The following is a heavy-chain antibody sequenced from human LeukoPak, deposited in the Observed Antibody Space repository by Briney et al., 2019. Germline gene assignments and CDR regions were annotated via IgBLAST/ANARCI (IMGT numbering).Heavy chain of an antibody. CDR3: AREDYDDSGAWYFDL. CDR2: IYHSGST. J-gene: IGHJ2*01. V-gene: IGHV4-4*02. D-gene: IGHD3-3*01. Sequence: NASGTLSLTCAVSGGSISRSNWWSWVRQPPGKGLEWIGEIYHSGSTNYNPSLKSRVTISVDKSKNQFSLKLSSVTAADTAVYYCAREDYDDSGAWYFDLWGRGTLVTVSS. CDR1: GGSISRSNW.